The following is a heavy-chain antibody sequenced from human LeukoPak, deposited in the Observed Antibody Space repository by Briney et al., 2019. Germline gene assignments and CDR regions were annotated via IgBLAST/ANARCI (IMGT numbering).Heavy chain of an antibody. CDR2: IYDGGAT. CDR1: GGSISGGDYD. D-gene: IGHD3-9*01. J-gene: IGHJ6*02. CDR3: ARGRGDIRRYSHYYGLDV. Sequence: SETLSLTCTVSGGSISGGDYDWNWIRRSPGKGLEWIGYIYDGGATFYNPSLKSRPTISADTSKNQFSLRLGSVTVADTAVYFCARGRGDIRRYSHYYGLDVWGQGTTVIVSS. V-gene: IGHV4-30-4*01.